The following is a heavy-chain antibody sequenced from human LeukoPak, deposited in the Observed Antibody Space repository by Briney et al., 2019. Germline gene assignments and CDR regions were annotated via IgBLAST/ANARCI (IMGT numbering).Heavy chain of an antibody. J-gene: IGHJ4*02. D-gene: IGHD1-26*01. CDR1: GGSISSGGYS. V-gene: IGHV4-30-4*07. CDR2: IYYSGST. CDR3: ARDSVYSGSSLDY. Sequence: SETLSLTCAVSGGSISSGGYSWSWIRQPPGKGLEWIGYIYYSGSTYYNPSLKSRITISVDTSKNQFSLKLSSVTAADTAVYYCARDSVYSGSSLDYWGQGTLVTVSS.